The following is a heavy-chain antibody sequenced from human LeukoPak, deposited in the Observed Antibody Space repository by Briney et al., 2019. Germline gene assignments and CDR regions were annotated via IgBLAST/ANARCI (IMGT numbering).Heavy chain of an antibody. J-gene: IGHJ4*02. CDR3: ASTDSDWNHEITF. Sequence: GASVKVSCKASGYTFTGHYMHWVRQAPGQGLQWMGWLNPSSGDTKYAQNFQGGVTMTRDTSITTAYMQLNSLRSADTAVYFCASTDSDWNHEITFWGQGTLVTVSS. V-gene: IGHV1-2*02. CDR1: GYTFTGHY. D-gene: IGHD1-1*01. CDR2: LNPSSGDT.